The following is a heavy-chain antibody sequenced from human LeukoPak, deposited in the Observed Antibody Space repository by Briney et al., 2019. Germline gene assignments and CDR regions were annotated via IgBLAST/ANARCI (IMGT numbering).Heavy chain of an antibody. Sequence: ATVNVPRKVSGHTHPELSMHWVRQAPGKGLEGMGGFDHEDGETIYTQMFQGRVHMTEDTSTDAAYMELSSLRSEDTAVYYCATAAGMATISFDYWGQGTLVTVSS. J-gene: IGHJ4*02. D-gene: IGHD5-24*01. CDR2: FDHEDGET. CDR3: ATAAGMATISFDY. V-gene: IGHV1-24*01. CDR1: GHTHPELS.